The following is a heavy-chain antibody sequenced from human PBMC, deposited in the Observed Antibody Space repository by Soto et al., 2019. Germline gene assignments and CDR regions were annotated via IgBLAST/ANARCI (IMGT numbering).Heavy chain of an antibody. CDR1: GYTFTGYY. D-gene: IGHD4-17*01. CDR3: ATTPTLRPPWP. CDR2: INPNSGGT. Sequence: ASVKVSCKTSGYTFTGYYMHWVRQAPGQGLEWMGWINPNSGGTNYAQKFQGRVTMTRDTSISTAYMELSRLRSADTAVYYCATTPTLRPPWPWGQGTLVTVSS. V-gene: IGHV1-2*02. J-gene: IGHJ5*02.